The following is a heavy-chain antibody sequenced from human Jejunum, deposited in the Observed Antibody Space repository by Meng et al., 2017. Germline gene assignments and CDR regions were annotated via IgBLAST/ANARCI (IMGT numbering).Heavy chain of an antibody. CDR3: ARVNYDFWSGQENWFDP. CDR2: IIPILGIA. Sequence: QVQLAQSGAEVKKPGSSLKVSCKASGGTFSSYTISWVRQAPGQGLEWMGRIIPILGIANYAQKFQGRVTITADKSTSTAYMELSSLRSEDTAVYYCARVNYDFWSGQENWFDPWGQGTLVTVSS. CDR1: GGTFSSYT. J-gene: IGHJ5*02. V-gene: IGHV1-69*02. D-gene: IGHD3-3*01.